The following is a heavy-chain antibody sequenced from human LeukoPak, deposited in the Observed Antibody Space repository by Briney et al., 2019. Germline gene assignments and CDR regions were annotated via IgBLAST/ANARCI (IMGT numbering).Heavy chain of an antibody. CDR3: SFSLNY. CDR1: GFTFRNYW. Sequence: TGGSLRLSCAASGFTFRNYWVNWVRQAPGKGLEWVANIKQDGSEKYYLDSVKGRFTISRDNAKNLLYLQMNSLRPEDTAVYYCSFSLNYWGQGTLVTVSS. CDR2: IKQDGSEK. V-gene: IGHV3-7*01. J-gene: IGHJ4*01.